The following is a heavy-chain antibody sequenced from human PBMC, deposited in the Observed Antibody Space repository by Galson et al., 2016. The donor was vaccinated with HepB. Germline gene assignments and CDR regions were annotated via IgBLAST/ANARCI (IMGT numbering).Heavy chain of an antibody. CDR1: GFSLSTSGVA. V-gene: IGHV2-5*02. Sequence: PALVKPTQTLTLTCTFSGFSLSTSGVAVGWIRQPPGKALEWLALIYLDDDKRYSPSLKSRLTNAKDTSKNQVVLTMTNMDPEDTATYYCARSEPTNPIFGLVIQWYNCLDPWGQGTLVTVSS. D-gene: IGHD3-3*01. J-gene: IGHJ5*02. CDR3: ARSEPTNPIFGLVIQWYNCLDP. CDR2: IYLDDDK.